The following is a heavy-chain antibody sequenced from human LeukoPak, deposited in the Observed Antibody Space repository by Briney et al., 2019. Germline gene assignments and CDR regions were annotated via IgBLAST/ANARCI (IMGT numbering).Heavy chain of an antibody. CDR1: GFTFSSYW. Sequence: GGSLRLSCAASGFTFSSYWMNWARQAPGKGLEWVASINHNGNVNYYVDSVKGRFTISRDNAKNSLYLQMSNLRAEATAVYFCARGGGLDVWGQGATVTVSS. V-gene: IGHV3-7*03. J-gene: IGHJ6*02. CDR2: INHNGNVN. CDR3: ARGGGLDV. D-gene: IGHD3-16*01.